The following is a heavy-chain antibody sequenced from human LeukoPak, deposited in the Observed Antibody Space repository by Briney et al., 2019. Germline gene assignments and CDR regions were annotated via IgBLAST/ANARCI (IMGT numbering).Heavy chain of an antibody. CDR1: GGSFSGYY. Sequence: ASETLSLTCAVYGGSFSGYYWSWIRQPPGKGLEWIGEINHSGSTNYNPSLKNRVTISVDTSKNQFSLKLSSVTAADTAVYYCNGYCSSTSCYGGGYWGQGTLVTVSS. J-gene: IGHJ4*02. V-gene: IGHV4-34*01. CDR2: INHSGST. D-gene: IGHD2-2*03. CDR3: NGYCSSTSCYGGGY.